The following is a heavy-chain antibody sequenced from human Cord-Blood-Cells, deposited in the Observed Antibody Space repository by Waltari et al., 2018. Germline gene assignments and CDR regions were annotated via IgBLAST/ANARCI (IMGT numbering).Heavy chain of an antibody. D-gene: IGHD6-19*01. V-gene: IGHV4-59*01. CDR2: IYYSGST. Sequence: QVQLQESGPGLVKPSETLSLTCTVSGGSISSYYWSWIRQPPGKGLEWIGYIYYSGSTNSIPSLKSRVTISVDTSKNQFSRKLSSVTAADTAVYYCARDGGSGWSNWFDPWGQGTLVTVSS. J-gene: IGHJ5*02. CDR1: GGSISSYY. CDR3: ARDGGSGWSNWFDP.